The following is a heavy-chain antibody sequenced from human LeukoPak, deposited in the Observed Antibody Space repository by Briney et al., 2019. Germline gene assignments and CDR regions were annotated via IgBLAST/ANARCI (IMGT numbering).Heavy chain of an antibody. D-gene: IGHD2-2*01. Sequence: GGSLRLSCAASRFTFSSYGMFWVRQAPGKGLEWVAFIRNDGSNKYYADSVEGRFTISRDNSKNTLYLQMNSLRAEDTAVYYCTKDHLSSTSPYDAFDLWGQGTMVTVSS. J-gene: IGHJ3*01. CDR3: TKDHLSSTSPYDAFDL. V-gene: IGHV3-30*02. CDR2: IRNDGSNK. CDR1: RFTFSSYG.